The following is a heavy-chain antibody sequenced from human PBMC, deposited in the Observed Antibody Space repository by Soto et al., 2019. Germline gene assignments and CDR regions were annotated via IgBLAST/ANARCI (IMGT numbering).Heavy chain of an antibody. CDR2: IYYSGST. D-gene: IGHD3-9*01. Sequence: QVQLQESGPGLVKPSETLSLTCTVSGGSISSYYWSWIRQPPGKGLEWIGYIYYSGSTNYNPSLKSRVTISVDTSKNQFSLKLSSVTTADTAVYYCARLLRYYDILTGYYDYWGQGTLVTVSS. V-gene: IGHV4-59*01. CDR3: ARLLRYYDILTGYYDY. CDR1: GGSISSYY. J-gene: IGHJ4*02.